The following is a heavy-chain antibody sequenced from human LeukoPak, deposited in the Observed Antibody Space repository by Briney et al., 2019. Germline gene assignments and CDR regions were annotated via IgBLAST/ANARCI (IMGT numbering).Heavy chain of an antibody. CDR2: IYYSGST. V-gene: IGHV4-59*01. D-gene: IGHD5-24*01. Sequence: SETLSLTCTVSSVSISSYYWSWIRQPPGKGLEWIGYIYYSGSTNYNPSLKSRVTISLDTAKNQFSLKLGSVTAADTAVYFCARGRDGYNFDYWGQGTLVTVSS. CDR3: ARGRDGYNFDY. J-gene: IGHJ4*02. CDR1: SVSISSYY.